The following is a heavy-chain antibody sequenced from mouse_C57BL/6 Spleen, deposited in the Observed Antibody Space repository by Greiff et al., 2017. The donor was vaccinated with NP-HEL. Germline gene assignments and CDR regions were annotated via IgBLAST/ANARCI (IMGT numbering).Heavy chain of an antibody. CDR1: GYTFTDYY. Sequence: VQLQQSGPELVKPGASVKISCKASGYTFTDYYMNWVKQSHGKSLEWIGDINPNNGGTSYNQKFKGKATLTVDKSSSTAYMELRSLTSEDSAVYYCARYYSNYEDYWGQGTTLTVSS. V-gene: IGHV1-26*01. CDR3: ARYYSNYEDY. D-gene: IGHD2-5*01. J-gene: IGHJ2*01. CDR2: INPNNGGT.